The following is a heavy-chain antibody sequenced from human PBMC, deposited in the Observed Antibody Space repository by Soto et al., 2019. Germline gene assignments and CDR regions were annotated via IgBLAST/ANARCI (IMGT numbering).Heavy chain of an antibody. CDR3: AYTYYYDSSGYTVY. Sequence: QVQLVQSGADVKKPGSSVKVSCKASGGTFSSYAISWVRQASGQGLEWMGGIIPIFGTANYAQKFQGRVTITADESTSTAYMELSRLRSEDTAVYYCAYTYYYDSSGYTVYWGQGTLVTVSS. CDR1: GGTFSSYA. D-gene: IGHD3-22*01. V-gene: IGHV1-69*01. J-gene: IGHJ4*02. CDR2: IIPIFGTA.